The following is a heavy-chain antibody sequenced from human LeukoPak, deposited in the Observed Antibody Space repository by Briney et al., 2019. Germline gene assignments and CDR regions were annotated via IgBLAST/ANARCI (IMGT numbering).Heavy chain of an antibody. J-gene: IGHJ4*02. CDR3: AKYIVGATLDS. Sequence: SETLSHTCTVSGDSLSSYYWTWIRQPPGKGLQWIEYIYYGGSTNYNPSLKSRVTISVDTSKNHFSLKLSSVTAADRAMYYCAKYIVGATLDSWGQGTLVTVSS. D-gene: IGHD1-26*01. V-gene: IGHV4-59*08. CDR2: IYYGGST. CDR1: GDSLSSYY.